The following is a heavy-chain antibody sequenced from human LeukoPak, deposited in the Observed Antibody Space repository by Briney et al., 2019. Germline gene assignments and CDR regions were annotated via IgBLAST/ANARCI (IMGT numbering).Heavy chain of an antibody. Sequence: PSETLSLTCTVSGDSISSYYWSWIRQPPGKGLEWIGYIYYSGSTNYNPSLKSRVTISVDTSKNQFSLKLSSVTAADTAVYYCARDGHRGYNWFDPWGQGTLVTVST. J-gene: IGHJ5*02. CDR3: ARDGHRGYNWFDP. CDR1: GDSISSYY. CDR2: IYYSGST. V-gene: IGHV4-59*01. D-gene: IGHD2-15*01.